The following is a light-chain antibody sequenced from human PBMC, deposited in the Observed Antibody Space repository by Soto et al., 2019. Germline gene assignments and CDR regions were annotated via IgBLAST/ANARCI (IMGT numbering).Light chain of an antibody. V-gene: IGKV3-20*01. CDR3: QQYASSPLYT. CDR2: GAS. J-gene: IGKJ2*01. CDR1: QSVSSSY. Sequence: EIVLTQSPGTLSLSPGERATLSCRASQSVSSSYLAWYQQKPGQAPRLLIYGASSRATGIPDSFSGSGSGTVITLTIRLLESEDFAVYSRQQYASSPLYTFGQGTKLEL.